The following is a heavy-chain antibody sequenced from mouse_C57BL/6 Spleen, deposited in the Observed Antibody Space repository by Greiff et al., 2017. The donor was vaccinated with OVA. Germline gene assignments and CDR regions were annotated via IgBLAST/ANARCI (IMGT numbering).Heavy chain of an antibody. CDR1: GYTFTDYN. Sequence: VQLKESGPELVKPGASVKIPCKASGYTFTDYNMDWVKQSHGKSLEWIGDINPNNGGTIYNQKFKGKATLTVDKSSSTAYMELRSLTSEDTAVYYCARGDTTDYAMDYWGQGTSVTVSS. V-gene: IGHV1-18*01. J-gene: IGHJ4*01. CDR3: ARGDTTDYAMDY. D-gene: IGHD1-1*01. CDR2: INPNNGGT.